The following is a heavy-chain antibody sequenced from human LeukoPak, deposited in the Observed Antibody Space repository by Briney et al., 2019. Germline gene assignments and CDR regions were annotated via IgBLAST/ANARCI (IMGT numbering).Heavy chain of an antibody. CDR2: IYYSGST. V-gene: IGHV4-59*01. J-gene: IGHJ4*02. CDR3: ARGGRNYDILTGYFDY. D-gene: IGHD3-9*01. CDR1: GGSISSYY. Sequence: SETLSLTCTVSGGSISSYYWSWIRQPPGKGLEWIGYIYYSGSTNYNPSLKSRVTISVDPTKNQFSLKLSSVPAADTAVYYCARGGRNYDILTGYFDYWGQGTLVTVSS.